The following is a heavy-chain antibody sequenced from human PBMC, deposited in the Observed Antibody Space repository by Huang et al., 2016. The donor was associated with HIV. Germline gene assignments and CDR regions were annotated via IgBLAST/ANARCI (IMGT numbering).Heavy chain of an antibody. D-gene: IGHD6-19*01. CDR1: GYNFKTHA. CDR3: AGRVGSGWYGEIDY. V-gene: IGHV1-18*04. Sequence: QVQLLQSGAEVKKPGASVKISCKTSGYNFKTHAVSWVRQTPGQGLEWMVCVSGYNSYTTYSQRLQGIVTMTTDTSANTVYMELRSLRSDDTAVYYCAGRVGSGWYGEIDYWGQGTLVTVSS. J-gene: IGHJ4*02. CDR2: VSGYNSYT.